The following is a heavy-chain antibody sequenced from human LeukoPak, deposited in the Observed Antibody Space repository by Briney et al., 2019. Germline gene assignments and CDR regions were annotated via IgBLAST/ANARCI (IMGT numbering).Heavy chain of an antibody. CDR2: LSTSPR. V-gene: IGHV3-23*01. CDR1: GFTISNYA. Sequence: GGSLRLSCSASGFTISNYAMSWVRQHPGKGLEWVSGLSTSPRSADSATGRYIVSRDHPRNTFSLLINSLRAQDTAVYFCARGGVAVQYYIESWGKGTLVTVSS. J-gene: IGHJ5*01. CDR3: ARGGVAVQYYIES. D-gene: IGHD3-16*01.